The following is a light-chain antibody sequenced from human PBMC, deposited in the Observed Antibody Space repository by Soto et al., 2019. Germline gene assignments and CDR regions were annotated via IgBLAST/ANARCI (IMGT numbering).Light chain of an antibody. CDR3: QQFNSYLLT. CDR2: YAS. CDR1: QGISSA. J-gene: IGKJ5*01. V-gene: IGKV1-13*02. Sequence: AIQLTQSPSSLSASVGDRVTITCRASQGISSALAWYQQKPGKAPKLLIYYASSLESGVPSRFSGSGSGTDFTLTISSLQPEDFATYYCQQFNSYLLTFGQGTRLEIK.